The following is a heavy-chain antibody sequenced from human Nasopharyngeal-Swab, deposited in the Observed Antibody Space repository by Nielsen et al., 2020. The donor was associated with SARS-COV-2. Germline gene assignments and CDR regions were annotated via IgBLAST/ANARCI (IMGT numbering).Heavy chain of an antibody. Sequence: WVRQAPGQGLEWMGWINPNSGGTNYAQKFQGRVTMTSDTSINTAYMELRRLRSDDTAVYYCARDDYGDYGYFGHWGQGTLVTVSS. J-gene: IGHJ4*02. CDR2: INPNSGGT. V-gene: IGHV1-2*02. CDR3: ARDDYGDYGYFGH. D-gene: IGHD4-17*01.